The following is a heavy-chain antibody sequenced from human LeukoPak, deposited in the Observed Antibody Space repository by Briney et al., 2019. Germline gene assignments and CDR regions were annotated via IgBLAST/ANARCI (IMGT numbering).Heavy chain of an antibody. J-gene: IGHJ3*02. V-gene: IGHV3-33*01. CDR1: GFTFSSYG. CDR3: ASWGGDLDAFDI. D-gene: IGHD2-21*02. CDR2: IWYDGSNE. Sequence: GRSLRLSCAASGFTFSSYGIHWVRQAPGKGLEWVAVIWYDGSNEYYADSVKGRFTISRDNSKNTLYLQMNSLRAEDTAVYYCASWGGDLDAFDIWGQGTMVTVSS.